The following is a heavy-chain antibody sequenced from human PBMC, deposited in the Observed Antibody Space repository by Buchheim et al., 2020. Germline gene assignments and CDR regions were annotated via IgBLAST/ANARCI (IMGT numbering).Heavy chain of an antibody. CDR3: ARGSAGYYDSGAYYPFDY. V-gene: IGHV4-30-4*01. J-gene: IGHJ4*02. CDR1: GGSISSGDYY. Sequence: QVQLQESGPGLVKPSQTLSLTCTVSGGSISSGDYYWSWIRQPPGKGLEWIGYIYHTGSTYYNPSLKSRLTISLDTSKNQFSLKLSSVTAADTAVYYCARGSAGYYDSGAYYPFDYWGQGTL. D-gene: IGHD3-22*01. CDR2: IYHTGST.